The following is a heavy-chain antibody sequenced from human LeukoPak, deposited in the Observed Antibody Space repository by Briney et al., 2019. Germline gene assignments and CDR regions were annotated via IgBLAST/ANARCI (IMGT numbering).Heavy chain of an antibody. D-gene: IGHD2-8*01. V-gene: IGHV4-4*02. CDR2: IYHSGST. Sequence: GSLRLSCAASGFVFGSYWLSWVRQGPGKGLEWIGYIYHSGSTYYNPSLKSRVTISVDRSKNQFSLKLSSVTAADTAVYYCARLAGMVWNYFDYWGQGTLVTVSS. CDR1: GFVFGSYW. CDR3: ARLAGMVWNYFDY. J-gene: IGHJ4*02.